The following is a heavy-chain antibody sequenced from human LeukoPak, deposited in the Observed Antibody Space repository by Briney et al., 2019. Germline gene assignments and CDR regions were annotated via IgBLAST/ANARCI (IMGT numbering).Heavy chain of an antibody. J-gene: IGHJ5*02. D-gene: IGHD2-2*02. CDR1: GGSISSGGYY. CDR2: IYYSGST. Sequence: PSETLSLTCTVSGGSISSGGYYWSWIRQHPGKGLEWIGYIYYSGSTYYNPSLKSRVTISVDTSKNQFSLKLSSVTAADTAVYYCARDQIGYCSSTSCYRGSWFDPWGQGTLVTVSS. CDR3: ARDQIGYCSSTSCYRGSWFDP. V-gene: IGHV4-31*03.